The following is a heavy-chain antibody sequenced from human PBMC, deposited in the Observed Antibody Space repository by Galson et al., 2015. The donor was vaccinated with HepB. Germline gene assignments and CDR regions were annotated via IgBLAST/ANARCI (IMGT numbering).Heavy chain of an antibody. CDR3: VRDTPFGEVSTLDH. Sequence: SVKVSCKASGYTFISYAMNWVRQAPGQGLEWMGWINTNGNPTYAQGFTGRFVFSLDTSVSTAYLQISSLQAEDTAVYYCVRDTPFGEVSTLDHWGQGTLVTVSS. J-gene: IGHJ4*02. CDR1: GYTFISYA. V-gene: IGHV7-4-1*02. CDR2: INTNGNP. D-gene: IGHD3-3*01.